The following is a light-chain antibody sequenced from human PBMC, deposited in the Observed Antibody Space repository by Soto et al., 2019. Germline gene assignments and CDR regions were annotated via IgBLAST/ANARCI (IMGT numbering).Light chain of an antibody. J-gene: IGKJ2*01. Sequence: EIVLTQSPGTLSLSPGERATLSCRASQSVSSSYLAWYQQKPGQAPRLLIYGASSRATGIPGRFSGSGSGPDFTLTISRLEPEDFAVDYCQQYGSSPPMYTFGQGTKLEIK. CDR2: GAS. V-gene: IGKV3-20*01. CDR1: QSVSSSY. CDR3: QQYGSSPPMYT.